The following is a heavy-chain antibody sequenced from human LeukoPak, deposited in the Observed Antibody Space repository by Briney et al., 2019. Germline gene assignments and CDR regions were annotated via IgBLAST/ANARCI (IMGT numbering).Heavy chain of an antibody. V-gene: IGHV3-15*01. Sequence: GESLKISCAASGFTFSNACMSWVRQAPGKGLELVGHIKTKTDGGTTDYAAPVKGRFTISRDDSKNTLYLQMNSLKTEDTALYYCTTGTWIQLWLADYWGQGTLVTVSS. CDR3: TTGTWIQLWLADY. CDR2: IKTKTDGGTT. CDR1: GFTFSNAC. J-gene: IGHJ4*02. D-gene: IGHD5-18*01.